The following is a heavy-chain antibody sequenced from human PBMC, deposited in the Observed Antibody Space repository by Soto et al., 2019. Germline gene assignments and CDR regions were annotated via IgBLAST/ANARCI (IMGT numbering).Heavy chain of an antibody. CDR2: IWYDGSNK. CDR1: GFTFSSYG. J-gene: IGHJ6*02. V-gene: IGHV3-33*01. Sequence: GGSLRLSCAASGFTFSSYGMHRVRQAPGKGLEWVAVIWYDGSNKYYADSVKGRFTISRDNSKNTLYLQMNSLRAEDTAVYYCARDQGGGAAAGSLLDGGMDVWGQGTTVTVSS. CDR3: ARDQGGGAAAGSLLDGGMDV. D-gene: IGHD6-13*01.